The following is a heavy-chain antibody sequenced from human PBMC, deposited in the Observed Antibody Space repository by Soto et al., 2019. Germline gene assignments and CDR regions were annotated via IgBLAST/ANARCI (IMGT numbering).Heavy chain of an antibody. D-gene: IGHD6-19*01. CDR1: GFTFSSYA. Sequence: PGGSLRLFCAASGFTFSSYAMHWVRQAPGKGLEWVAVISYDGSNKYYADSVKGRFTISRDNSKNTLYLQMNSLRAEDTAVYYCARRSAGIAVAGYNYYYGMDVWGQGTTVTVSS. CDR3: ARRSAGIAVAGYNYYYGMDV. V-gene: IGHV3-30-3*01. CDR2: ISYDGSNK. J-gene: IGHJ6*02.